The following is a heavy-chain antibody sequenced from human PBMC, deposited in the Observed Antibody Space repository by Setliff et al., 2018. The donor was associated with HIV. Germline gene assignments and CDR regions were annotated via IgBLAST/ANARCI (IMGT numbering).Heavy chain of an antibody. CDR2: ISAYNGNA. J-gene: IGHJ3*02. Sequence: ASVKVSCKASGYTFTIYDITWVRQAPGQGLEWMGWISAYNGNANYAQKLKGRVTMTTDTSTSTAYMDLSSLSSEDTAVYYCARRKTHSGSFHDAFDIWGQGTMVTVSS. CDR1: GYTFTIYD. V-gene: IGHV1-18*01. D-gene: IGHD1-26*01. CDR3: ARRKTHSGSFHDAFDI.